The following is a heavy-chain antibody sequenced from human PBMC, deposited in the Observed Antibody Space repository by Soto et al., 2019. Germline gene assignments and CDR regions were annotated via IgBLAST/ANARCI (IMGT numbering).Heavy chain of an antibody. CDR1: GGSISSSNW. CDR2: IYHSGST. D-gene: IGHD3-9*01. V-gene: IGHV4-4*02. Sequence: QVQLQESGPGLVKPSGTLSLTCAVSGGSISSSNWWSWVRQPPGKGLEWIGEIYHSGSTNNNPSLKSRVTITVDKSKNRFSLKLSSVTAADTAVYYCARGQYFDWLPLMNYYYGMDVWGQGTTVTVSS. J-gene: IGHJ6*02. CDR3: ARGQYFDWLPLMNYYYGMDV.